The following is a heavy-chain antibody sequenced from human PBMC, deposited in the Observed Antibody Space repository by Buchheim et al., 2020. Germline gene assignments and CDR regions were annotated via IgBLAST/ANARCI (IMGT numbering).Heavy chain of an antibody. V-gene: IGHV4-34*01. CDR2: INHSGST. Sequence: QVQLQQWGAGLLKPSETLSLTCAVYGGSFSGYYWSWIRQPPGKGLEWIGEINHSGSTNYNPSLKCRVTISVDTSKNQFSMKLSSVTAADTAVYYCARVRVITMIVVVRNYGMDVWGQGTT. D-gene: IGHD3-22*01. CDR3: ARVRVITMIVVVRNYGMDV. CDR1: GGSFSGYY. J-gene: IGHJ6*02.